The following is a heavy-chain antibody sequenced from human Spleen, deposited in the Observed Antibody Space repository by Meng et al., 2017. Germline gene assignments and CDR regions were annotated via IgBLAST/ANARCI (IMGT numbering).Heavy chain of an antibody. D-gene: IGHD3-3*01. V-gene: IGHV3-15*01. CDR3: TTDRSWRVKADY. CDR1: GFRVTDAW. J-gene: IGHJ4*02. CDR2: INSNSDGGTT. Sequence: GESLKISCVASGFRVTDAWMSWVRQAPGKGLEWVGRINSNSDGGTTDYAAPVKGRFTISRDDSKNTLYLQMNSLITEDTAVYYCTTDRSWRVKADYWGQGTLVTVSS.